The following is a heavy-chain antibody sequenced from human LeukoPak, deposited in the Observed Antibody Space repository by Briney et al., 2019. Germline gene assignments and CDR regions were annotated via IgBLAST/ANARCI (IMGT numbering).Heavy chain of an antibody. CDR3: VRHYYYGSFSRMDV. V-gene: IGHV4-34*01. CDR1: GGSFSDYY. Sequence: SETLSLTCPVYGGSFSDYYWTWIPQSPGKGLKWIGEINHSGSPNFNPSLTSRVTMSLDTSKKQFSLKLSSVTAADTAVYYCVRHYYYGSFSRMDVWGKGITVTVTS. J-gene: IGHJ6*04. CDR2: INHSGSP. D-gene: IGHD3-10*01.